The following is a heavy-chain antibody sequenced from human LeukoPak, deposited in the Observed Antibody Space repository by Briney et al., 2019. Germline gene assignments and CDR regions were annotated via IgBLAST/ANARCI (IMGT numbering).Heavy chain of an antibody. Sequence: SQTLSLTCAVSGGSISSGGYCWSWIRQPPGKGLEWIGYIYHGGSTYYNPSLKSRVTISVDRSKNQFSLQLSSVTAADTAVYYCASDARGYSGYLDYWGQGTLVTVSS. J-gene: IGHJ4*02. CDR3: ASDARGYSGYLDY. CDR1: GGSISSGGYC. V-gene: IGHV4-30-2*01. D-gene: IGHD5-12*01. CDR2: IYHGGST.